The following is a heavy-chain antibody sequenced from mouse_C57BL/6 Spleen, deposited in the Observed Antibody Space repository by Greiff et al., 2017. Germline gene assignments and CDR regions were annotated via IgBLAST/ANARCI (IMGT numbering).Heavy chain of an antibody. CDR1: GYTFPSYW. D-gene: IGHD3-2*02. CDR3: ARSDPLDSSGGGFAY. V-gene: IGHV1-69*01. CDR2: IDPSASYT. J-gene: IGHJ3*01. Sequence: QVQLQQPGAELVMPGASVKLSCKASGYTFPSYWMHWVKQRPGQGLEWIGEIDPSASYTNYNQKFKGKSTLTVDKSSSTAYMQLSSLTAEDSAVYYGARSDPLDSSGGGFAYWGQGTLVTVSA.